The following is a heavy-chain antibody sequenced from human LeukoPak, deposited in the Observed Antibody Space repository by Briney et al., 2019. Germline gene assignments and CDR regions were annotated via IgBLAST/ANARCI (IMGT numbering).Heavy chain of an antibody. CDR1: GFTFSSYG. CDR3: ARDAYCSSTSCYLDV. Sequence: GGSLRLSCAASGFTFSSYGIHWVRQAPGKGLEWVAVVSYDGSEKYYADSVKGRLTISRDKSKNTVSLQMNSLRAEDTAVYYCARDAYCSSTSCYLDVWGKGTTVAVSS. J-gene: IGHJ6*03. CDR2: VSYDGSEK. V-gene: IGHV3-30*03. D-gene: IGHD2-2*01.